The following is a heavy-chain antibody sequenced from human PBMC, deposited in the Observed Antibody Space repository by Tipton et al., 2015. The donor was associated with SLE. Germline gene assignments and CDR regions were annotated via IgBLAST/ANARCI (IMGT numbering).Heavy chain of an antibody. V-gene: IGHV4-39*07. Sequence: TLSLPCTVSGGSISSSSYYWGWIRQPPGKGLEWIGSIYYSGSTYYNPSLKSRVTISVDTSKNQFSLKLSSVTAADTAVYYCARGSGSPDVWGQGTTVPVSS. J-gene: IGHJ6*02. D-gene: IGHD3-3*01. CDR2: IYYSGST. CDR1: GGSISSSSYY. CDR3: ARGSGSPDV.